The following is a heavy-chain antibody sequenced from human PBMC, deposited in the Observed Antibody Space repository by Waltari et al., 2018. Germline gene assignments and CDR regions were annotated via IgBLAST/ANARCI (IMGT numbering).Heavy chain of an antibody. Sequence: QVQLQESGPGLVKPSETLSLPCTFSGGPISSYYWSWIRPPPWKGLEWIGYIYYSGSTNYNPSLKSRVTISVDTSKNQFSLKLSSVTAADTAVYYCARVANPNYYDSSGYYPDYWGQGTLVTVSS. V-gene: IGHV4-59*01. D-gene: IGHD3-22*01. J-gene: IGHJ4*02. CDR1: GGPISSYY. CDR3: ARVANPNYYDSSGYYPDY. CDR2: IYYSGST.